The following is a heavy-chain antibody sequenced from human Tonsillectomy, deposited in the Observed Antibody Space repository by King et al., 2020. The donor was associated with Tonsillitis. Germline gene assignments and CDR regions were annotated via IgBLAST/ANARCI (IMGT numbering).Heavy chain of an antibody. CDR2: IRFDGSNK. CDR3: EKEDYYDSSGYDY. V-gene: IGHV3-30*02. CDR1: GFTFSSYG. J-gene: IGHJ4*02. Sequence: VQLVESGGGVVQPGGSLRLSCAASGFTFSSYGMNWVRQSPGKGLEWVAFIRFDGSNKYYADSVKGRFTISRDNSKNTLYLQMNSLRAEDTAVYYCEKEDYYDSSGYDYWGQGSLVTVSS. D-gene: IGHD3-22*01.